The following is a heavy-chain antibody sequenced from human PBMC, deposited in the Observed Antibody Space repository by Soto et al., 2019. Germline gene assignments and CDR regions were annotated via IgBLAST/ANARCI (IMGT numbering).Heavy chain of an antibody. CDR3: ARGLMWRDLDY. CDR2: INPSSGGT. CDR1: GYTFTDYF. J-gene: IGHJ4*02. V-gene: IGHV1-2*02. D-gene: IGHD2-21*01. Sequence: SVKVSCKASGYTFTDYFIQWVRQAPGQGLEWMGWINPSSGGTYYAQKFQGRVTMTRDTSTSTAYMELSSLRYDDTAVYYCARGLMWRDLDYWGQGTPVTVSS.